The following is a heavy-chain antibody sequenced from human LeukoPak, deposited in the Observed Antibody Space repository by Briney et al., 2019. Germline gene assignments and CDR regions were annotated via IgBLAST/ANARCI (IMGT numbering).Heavy chain of an antibody. CDR1: GYIFDIYA. CDR3: ARDLLSTTVDAFDI. J-gene: IGHJ3*02. Sequence: GASVKVSCKASGYIFDIYAMIWVRQAPGQGLELMGWINTNTGNPTYAQGFTGRFVFSLDTSVSTAYLQISSLKAEDTAVYYCARDLLSTTVDAFDIWGQGTMVTVSS. V-gene: IGHV7-4-1*02. D-gene: IGHD4-11*01. CDR2: INTNTGNP.